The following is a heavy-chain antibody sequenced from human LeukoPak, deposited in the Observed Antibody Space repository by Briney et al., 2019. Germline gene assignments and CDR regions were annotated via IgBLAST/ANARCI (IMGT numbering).Heavy chain of an antibody. J-gene: IGHJ2*01. CDR1: GFTVSSNY. CDR3: ARDYNGDYGYFDL. CDR2: IYSGGST. D-gene: IGHD3-10*01. V-gene: IGHV3-66*02. Sequence: GGSLTVSCAASGFTVSSNYMSWVRQPAWKGRDWVSVIYSGGSTYYADSVKGRFTISRDNSKNTLYLQMNSLRAEDTAVYYCARDYNGDYGYFDLWGRGTLVTVSS.